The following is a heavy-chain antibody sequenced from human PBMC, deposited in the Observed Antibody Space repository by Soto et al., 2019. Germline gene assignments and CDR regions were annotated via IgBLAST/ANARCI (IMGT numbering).Heavy chain of an antibody. CDR2: MSGSGGST. CDR3: AKGGGSGCFDS. CDR1: GFTFSNYA. V-gene: IGHV3-23*01. D-gene: IGHD1-26*01. Sequence: EVQLLESGGGLAQPGGSLRLSCVASGFTFSNYAMSWVRQAPGKGLEWVSAMSGSGGSTYYADSVKGRFTISRDSSKYTLYLQMNSLRAEDTGVYYCAKGGGSGCFDSWGQGTLVTVSS. J-gene: IGHJ4*02.